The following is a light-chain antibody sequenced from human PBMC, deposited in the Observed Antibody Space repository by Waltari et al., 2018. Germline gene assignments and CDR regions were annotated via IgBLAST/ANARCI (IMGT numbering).Light chain of an antibody. V-gene: IGLV2-14*01. CDR3: SSYTSSSTLV. CDR2: EVS. J-gene: IGLJ2*01. CDR1: SSDVGGYNY. Sequence: PGQSITISCPGTSSDVGGYNYVSWYQQHPGKAPKLMIYEVSNRPSGVSNRFSGSKSGNTASLTISGLQAEDEADYYCSSYTSSSTLVFGGGTKLTVL.